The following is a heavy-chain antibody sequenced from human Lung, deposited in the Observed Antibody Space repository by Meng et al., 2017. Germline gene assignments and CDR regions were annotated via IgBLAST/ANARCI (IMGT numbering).Heavy chain of an antibody. CDR3: ARDEDISAAGYLLGDF. Sequence: QGPRVQSGEGVTKPGATVEFSCKPSGSTFPDYYIHWVRQAPGQGLEWMGRIDPKNGDTHYAQKFQGRVTMTRDTSISTAYMELSGLRSDDTAVYYCARDEDISAAGYLLGDFWGQGTLVTVSS. D-gene: IGHD6-13*01. J-gene: IGHJ4*02. V-gene: IGHV1-2*06. CDR1: GSTFPDYY. CDR2: IDPKNGDT.